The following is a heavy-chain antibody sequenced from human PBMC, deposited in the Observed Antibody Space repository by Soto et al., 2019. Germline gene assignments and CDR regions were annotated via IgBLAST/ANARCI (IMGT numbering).Heavy chain of an antibody. J-gene: IGHJ4*02. D-gene: IGHD3-16*02. V-gene: IGHV1-2*02. CDR1: GYTFTCYY. CDR2: INPISGVA. CDR3: ARELHYDYVWGSYRHFDY. Sequence: GASVKVSCKASGYTFTCYYMHWVRQAPGQGLEWMGGINPISGVANYAQKFQGRVTITADKSTSTAYMELSSLRSEDTAVYYCARELHYDYVWGSYRHFDYWGQGTLVTVSS.